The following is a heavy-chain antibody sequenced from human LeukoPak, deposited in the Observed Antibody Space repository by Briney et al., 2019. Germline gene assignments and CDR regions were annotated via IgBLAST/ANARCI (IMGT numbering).Heavy chain of an antibody. D-gene: IGHD6-19*01. CDR3: ARRRGWYDGEFDY. J-gene: IGHJ4*02. CDR1: GYSFTTYW. V-gene: IGHV5-51*01. Sequence: GESLKISCKGSGYSFTTYWIGWVRQMPGKGLEWMGIIYPGDSDTRYSPSFQGQVTISADKPISTAYLQWSSLKASDTAMYYCARRRGWYDGEFDYWGQGTLVTVSS. CDR2: IYPGDSDT.